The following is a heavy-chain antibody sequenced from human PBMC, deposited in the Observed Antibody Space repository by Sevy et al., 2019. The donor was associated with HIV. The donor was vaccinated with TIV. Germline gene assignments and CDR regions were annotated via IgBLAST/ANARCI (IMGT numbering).Heavy chain of an antibody. D-gene: IGHD6-19*01. CDR1: GFTFSRYS. Sequence: GGSLRLSCVASGFTFSRYSMNWVRQAPGKGLEWVSNIGSTGPTIYYADSVKGLFTMSRDNAKNSLYLQMNSLREEDTAVYYCARPGRGWFEFDSWGQGTLVTVSS. V-gene: IGHV3-48*02. CDR3: ARPGRGWFEFDS. J-gene: IGHJ4*02. CDR2: IGSTGPTI.